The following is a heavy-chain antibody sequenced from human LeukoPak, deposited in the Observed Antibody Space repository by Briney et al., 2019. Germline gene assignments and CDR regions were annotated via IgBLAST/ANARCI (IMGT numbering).Heavy chain of an antibody. V-gene: IGHV4-4*09. CDR3: ARSYDTSGYYDAFDI. D-gene: IGHD3-22*01. CDR2: IHISGGT. J-gene: IGHJ3*02. CDR1: GGSIRSYY. Sequence: SETLSLTCIVSGGSIRSYYWSWIRQPPEKGLEWIGNIHISGGTNYNPSLKSRATISVDTSKNEFSLKLRSLIVADTAVYYCARSYDTSGYYDAFDIWGQGTMVTVSS.